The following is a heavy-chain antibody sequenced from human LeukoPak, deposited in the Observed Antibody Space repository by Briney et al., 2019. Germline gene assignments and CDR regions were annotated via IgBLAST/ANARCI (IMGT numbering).Heavy chain of an antibody. CDR3: ATAPTYYDFWSGYYRGYYFDY. Sequence: ASVKVSCEVSGYTLTELSMHWVRQAPGKGLEWMGGFDPEDGETIYAQKFQGRVTMTEDTSTDTAYMELSSLRSEDTAVYYCATAPTYYDFWSGYYRGYYFDYWGQGTLVTVSS. J-gene: IGHJ4*02. CDR2: FDPEDGET. V-gene: IGHV1-24*01. D-gene: IGHD3-3*01. CDR1: GYTLTELS.